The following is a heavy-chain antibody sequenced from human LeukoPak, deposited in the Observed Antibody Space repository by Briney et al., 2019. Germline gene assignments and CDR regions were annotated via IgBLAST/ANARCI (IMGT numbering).Heavy chain of an antibody. CDR1: GGSFSGYF. V-gene: IGHV4-34*01. CDR2: INHSGST. D-gene: IGHD5-18*01. Sequence: SETLSLTCAVYGGSFSGYFWSWIRQPPGKGLEWIGEINHSGSTNYNPSLKSRVTISVDTSKNQFSLKLSSVTAADTAVYYCASRDTATGLDWGQGTLVTVSS. CDR3: ASRDTATGLD. J-gene: IGHJ4*02.